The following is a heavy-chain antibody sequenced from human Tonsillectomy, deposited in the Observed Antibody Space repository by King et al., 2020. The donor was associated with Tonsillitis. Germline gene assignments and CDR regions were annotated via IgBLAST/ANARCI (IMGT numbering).Heavy chain of an antibody. CDR3: ARDLAAVISVADY. CDR1: GFTFSLYA. V-gene: IGHV3-30-3*01. Sequence: VQLVDSGGGVVQPGRSLRLSCGASGFTFSLYAMHWVRQAPGKGLEYVAVTSYDGSNEFYADSVKGRFTISRDNFRNTLYLQMNSLRPDDTAVYYCARDLAAVISVADYWGQGTRVTVSS. J-gene: IGHJ4*02. CDR2: TSYDGSNE. D-gene: IGHD3-10*01.